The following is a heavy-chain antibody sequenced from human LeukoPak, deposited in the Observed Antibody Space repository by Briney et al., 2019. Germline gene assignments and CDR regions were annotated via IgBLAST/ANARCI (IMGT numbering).Heavy chain of an antibody. CDR1: GGSVSSSSYY. CDR2: IYYSGST. CDR3: ARRLGGVTIGPDY. V-gene: IGHV4-39*01. D-gene: IGHD4-17*01. Sequence: SETLSLTCTVSGGSVSSSSYYWGWIRQPPGKGLEWIGSIYYSGSTYYNPSLKSRVTISVDTSKNEISLKLSSVTAADTAVYYCARRLGGVTIGPDYWGQGTLVTVSS. J-gene: IGHJ4*02.